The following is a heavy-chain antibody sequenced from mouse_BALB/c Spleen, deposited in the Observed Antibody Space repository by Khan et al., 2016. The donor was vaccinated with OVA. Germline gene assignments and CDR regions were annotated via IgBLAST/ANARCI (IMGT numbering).Heavy chain of an antibody. V-gene: IGHV2-6-5*01. J-gene: IGHJ4*01. CDR3: AKDPPYYGFDY. Sequence: VQLQESGPGLVAPSQSLSITCTVSGFSLTDYAVNWIRQPPGKGLEWLGVICACGGNFNYSLHLYRLTIKKDNSKSKVFLKVNRLPTDDTAMYYCAKDPPYYGFDYWGQGTLVTVSA. CDR2: ICACGGN. CDR1: GFSLTDYA.